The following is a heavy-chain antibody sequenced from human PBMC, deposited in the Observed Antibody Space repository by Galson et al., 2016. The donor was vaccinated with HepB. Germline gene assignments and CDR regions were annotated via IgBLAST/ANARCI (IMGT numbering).Heavy chain of an antibody. CDR3: AKYEAVRDAFDY. CDR1: GDSIISSSHY. V-gene: IGHV4-39*01. J-gene: IGHJ4*02. CDR2: IFHTGDA. Sequence: SETLSLTCTVSGDSIISSSHYWDWIRQPPGKGLQWIGSIFHTGDAYYNPSLRSRVTISVDTSNNQFSLNLNSVNAEDTAVYYCAKYEAVRDAFDYWGLGTLVPGSS. D-gene: IGHD3-10*02.